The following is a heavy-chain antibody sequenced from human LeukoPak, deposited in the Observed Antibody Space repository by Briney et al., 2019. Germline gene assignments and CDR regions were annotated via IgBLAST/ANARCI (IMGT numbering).Heavy chain of an antibody. CDR1: GYTFNSYY. J-gene: IGHJ3*02. D-gene: IGHD1-7*01. CDR2: INPSGGST. Sequence: GASVKVSCTASGYTFNSYYMHWVRQAPGEGLEWMGIINPSGGSTTYAQKFQGRVTMTRDTSISTAYMELSRLRSDDTAVYYCATSGTTESAFDIWGQGTLVTVSS. CDR3: ATSGTTESAFDI. V-gene: IGHV1-46*02.